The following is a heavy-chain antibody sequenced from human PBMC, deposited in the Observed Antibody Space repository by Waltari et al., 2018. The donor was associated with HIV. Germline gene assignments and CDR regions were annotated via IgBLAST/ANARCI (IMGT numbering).Heavy chain of an antibody. Sequence: QLVQSGAEVKKPGASVTVSCKASGYTFSTYYIPWVRQATGQGREWMGWINHRRGDTHYAHKFQGGVTITRDTSISTVYMELSRLTYDDTADYYCARGYSAQNPKLGAGGYWSQGTLVTVSS. CDR3: ARGYSAQNPKLGAGGY. CDR1: GYTFSTYY. D-gene: IGHD7-27*01. CDR2: INHRRGDT. J-gene: IGHJ4*02. V-gene: IGHV1-2*02.